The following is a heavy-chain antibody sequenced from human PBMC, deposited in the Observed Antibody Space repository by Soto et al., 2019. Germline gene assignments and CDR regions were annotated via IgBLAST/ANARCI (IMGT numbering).Heavy chain of an antibody. CDR1: GLPISNAW. J-gene: IGHJ6*02. CDR3: TTGSVEGV. CDR2: IKTKTEGGPT. V-gene: IGHV3-15*07. D-gene: IGHD2-15*01. Sequence: EVQLVESGGGFIQPGGSLRLSCAASGLPISNAWMNWVRQAPGKGLEWVGRIKTKTEGGPTDYAAAVKGRFAGSRDDSKNTLYLQMNSLKTEVTAVYYCTTGSVEGVWGLGTTVTVSS.